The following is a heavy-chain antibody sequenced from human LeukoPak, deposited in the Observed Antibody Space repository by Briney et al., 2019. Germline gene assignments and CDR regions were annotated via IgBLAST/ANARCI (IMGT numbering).Heavy chain of an antibody. J-gene: IGHJ4*02. D-gene: IGHD2-2*01. V-gene: IGHV1-2*02. CDR3: ANLVVVPAARENDY. Sequence: GASVKVSCKASGYTFTGYYMHWVRQAPGQGLEWMGWINPSSGGTNYAQKFQGRVTMTRDTSISTAYMELSRLRTDDTAVYYCANLVVVPAARENDYWGQGTLVTVSS. CDR2: INPSSGGT. CDR1: GYTFTGYY.